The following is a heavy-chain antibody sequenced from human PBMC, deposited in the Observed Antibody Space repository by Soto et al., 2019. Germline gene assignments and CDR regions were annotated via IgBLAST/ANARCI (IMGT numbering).Heavy chain of an antibody. V-gene: IGHV6-1*01. D-gene: IGHD7-27*01. CDR1: GDSVSINSAA. Sequence: SQTLSLPCAISGDSVSINSAAWNWIRQSPSRGLEWLGRTYYWSKWYNDYAVSVKSRITSNPDPSKNQFSLQLNSVTPEDTAVYYCARDRLLPDELGIDYWGQGTLVTVSS. CDR2: TYYWSKWYN. CDR3: ARDRLLPDELGIDY. J-gene: IGHJ4*02.